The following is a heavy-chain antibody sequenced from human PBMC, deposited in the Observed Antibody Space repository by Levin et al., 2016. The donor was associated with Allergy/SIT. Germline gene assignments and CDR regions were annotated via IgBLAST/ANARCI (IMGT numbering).Heavy chain of an antibody. CDR1: GFTFSSYA. CDR2: ISYDGSNK. J-gene: IGHJ1*01. V-gene: IGHV3-30*04. D-gene: IGHD3-22*01. Sequence: GGSLRLSCAASGFTFSSYAMHWVRQAPGKGLEWVAVISYDGSNKYYADSVKGRFTISRDNSKNTLYLQMNSLRAEDTAVYYCARDWGLLPQYFQHWGQGTLVTVSS. CDR3: ARDWGLLPQYFQH.